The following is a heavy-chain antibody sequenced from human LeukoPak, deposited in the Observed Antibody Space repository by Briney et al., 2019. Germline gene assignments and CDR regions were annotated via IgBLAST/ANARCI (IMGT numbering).Heavy chain of an antibody. J-gene: IGHJ5*02. D-gene: IGHD3-10*01. CDR2: ISGSGGST. CDR3: AKDSVVRGSGWFDP. CDR1: GFTFSSYG. Sequence: PGGSLRLSCAASGFTFSSYGMSWVRQAPGKGLEWVSAISGSGGSTYYADSVKGRFTISRDNSKNTLYLQMNSLRAEDTAVYYCAKDSVVRGSGWFDPWGQGTLVTVSS. V-gene: IGHV3-23*01.